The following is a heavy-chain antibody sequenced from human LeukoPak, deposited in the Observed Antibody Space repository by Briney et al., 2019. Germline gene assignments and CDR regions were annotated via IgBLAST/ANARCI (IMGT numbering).Heavy chain of an antibody. CDR1: GGTFSSYA. V-gene: IGHV1-8*02. CDR3: ARASRVATIAMIEYYFDY. D-gene: IGHD5-12*01. Sequence: ASVKVSCKASGGTFSSYAISWVRQAPGQGLEWMGWMNPNSGNTGYAQKFQGRVTMTRNTSISTAYMELSSLRSEDTAVYYCARASRVATIAMIEYYFDYWGQGTLVTVSS. CDR2: MNPNSGNT. J-gene: IGHJ4*02.